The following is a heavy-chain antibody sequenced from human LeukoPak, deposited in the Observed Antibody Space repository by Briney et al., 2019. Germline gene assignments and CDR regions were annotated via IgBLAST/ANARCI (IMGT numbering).Heavy chain of an antibody. D-gene: IGHD1-1*01. CDR1: GGSISSYY. Sequence: PSETLSLTCTVSGGSISSYYWSWIQQPPGKGLEWIGYIYYSGSTNYNPSLRSRVTISVDTSKNQFSLKLSSVTAADTAVYYCPRLSERRWFDPWGQGTLVTVSS. J-gene: IGHJ5*02. CDR2: IYYSGST. V-gene: IGHV4-59*08. CDR3: PRLSERRWFDP.